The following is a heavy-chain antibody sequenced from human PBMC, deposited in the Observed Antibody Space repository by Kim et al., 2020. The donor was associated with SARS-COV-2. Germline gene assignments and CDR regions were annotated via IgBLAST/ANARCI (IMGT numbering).Heavy chain of an antibody. J-gene: IGHJ4*02. CDR3: AKDHYGGSAGPPFDY. D-gene: IGHD2-21*01. CDR2: ISGSGGST. Sequence: GGSLRLSCAASGFTFSSYAMSWVRQAPGKGLEWLSAISGSGGSTYYADSVKGRFTISRDNSKNTLYLQMSSLRAEDTAVYYCAKDHYGGSAGPPFDYWGQGTLVTVSS. V-gene: IGHV3-23*01. CDR1: GFTFSSYA.